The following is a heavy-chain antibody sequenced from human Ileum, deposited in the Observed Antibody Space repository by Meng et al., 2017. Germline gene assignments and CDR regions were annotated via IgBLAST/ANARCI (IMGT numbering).Heavy chain of an antibody. V-gene: IGHV4-30-4*01. CDR3: ARDRGGSYYFDY. Sequence: QVQLQESGSGPLKSSQTLSLTCTVSGGSISIGDYYWGWVRQPPGKGLEWIGYIYYSGSTYYNPSLKSRAIMSVDTSKNHFSLKLSSVTAADTAVYYCARDRGGSYYFDYWGQGTLVTVSS. CDR2: IYYSGST. CDR1: GGSISIGDYY. J-gene: IGHJ4*02. D-gene: IGHD2-15*01.